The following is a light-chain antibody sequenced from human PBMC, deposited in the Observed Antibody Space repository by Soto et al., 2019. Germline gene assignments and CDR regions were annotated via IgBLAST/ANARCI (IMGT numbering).Light chain of an antibody. CDR3: QHRSDWPST. CDR1: QSVSRY. CDR2: DAS. Sequence: EIVLTQSPATLSLSPGERATLSCRASQSVSRYLAWYQQKPGQAPRLLIYDASNRATGIPARFSGSGSGTDFTLTISSLAPEDFAVYYCQHRSDWPSTFGGGTKVQIK. V-gene: IGKV3-11*01. J-gene: IGKJ4*01.